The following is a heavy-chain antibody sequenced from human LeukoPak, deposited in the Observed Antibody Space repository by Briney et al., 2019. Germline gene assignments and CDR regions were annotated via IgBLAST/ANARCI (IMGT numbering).Heavy chain of an antibody. CDR2: IWSDESDE. D-gene: IGHD2-2*01. J-gene: IGHJ4*02. CDR1: GLTFRNFD. Sequence: GGSLRLSCAASGLTFRNFDIHWVRQTPGKGLEWVAVIWSDESDEYYADSMKGRFTISRDNSKNMVYLQMNSLRAEDTAVYYCARHRGRYSRSLDFWGQGTLVTVAS. CDR3: ARHRGRYSRSLDF. V-gene: IGHV3-33*01.